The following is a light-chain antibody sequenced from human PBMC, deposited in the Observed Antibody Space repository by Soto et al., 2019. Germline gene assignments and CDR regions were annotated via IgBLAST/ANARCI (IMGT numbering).Light chain of an antibody. CDR2: EVS. CDR3: CSYAGSRTPLI. V-gene: IGLV2-23*02. Sequence: QSALTQAASVSGSPGQSITISCTGTSSDVGSYNLVSWYQQHPGKAPKLMIYEVSKRPSGLSNRFSGSKSGNTASLTISGLQAEDEADYCCCSYAGSRTPLIFGTGTKVTVL. CDR1: SSDVGSYNL. J-gene: IGLJ1*01.